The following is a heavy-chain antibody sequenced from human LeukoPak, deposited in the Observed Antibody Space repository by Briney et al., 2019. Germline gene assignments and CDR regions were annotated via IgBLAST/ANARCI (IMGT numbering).Heavy chain of an antibody. CDR1: GFTFIDYS. CDR3: VRLRRNSDRSGHYYFYNY. Sequence: GGSLRLSRAASGFTFIDYSANWVRQAPGKGLEWVSSINPTSTSIYYADAVKGRFTISIDNAKSSLYLQMNSLRAEDTARYYCVRLRRNSDRSGHYYFYNYWRRGIQVTVSS. J-gene: IGHJ4*02. CDR2: INPTSTSI. D-gene: IGHD3-22*01. V-gene: IGHV3-21*01.